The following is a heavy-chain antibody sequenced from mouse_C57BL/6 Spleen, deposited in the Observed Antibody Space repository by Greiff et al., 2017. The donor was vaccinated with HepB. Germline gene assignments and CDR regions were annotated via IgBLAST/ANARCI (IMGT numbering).Heavy chain of an antibody. J-gene: IGHJ2*01. V-gene: IGHV1-80*01. CDR3: ARSYYSNDGFDY. Sequence: VQLQQSGAELVKPGASVKISCKASGYAFSSYWMNWVKQRPGKGLEWIGQIYPGDGDTNYNGKFKGKATLTADKSSSTAYMQLSSLTSEDSAVYFCARSYYSNDGFDYWGQGTTLTVSS. D-gene: IGHD2-5*01. CDR1: GYAFSSYW. CDR2: IYPGDGDT.